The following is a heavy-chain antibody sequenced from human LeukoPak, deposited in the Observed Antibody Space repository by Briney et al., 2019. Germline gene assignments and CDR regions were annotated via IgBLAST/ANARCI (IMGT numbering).Heavy chain of an antibody. J-gene: IGHJ5*02. CDR1: GFTFSTYT. Sequence: GGSLRLSCAASGFTFSTYTMNWVRQDPGKGLEWVSSISSSGTYIFYADSVKGRFTISRDNAKNSLYLQMSSLRAEDTAMYYCARDNVAWNDVHWFDPWGQGTLVTVSS. CDR3: ARDNVAWNDVHWFDP. CDR2: ISSSGTYI. D-gene: IGHD1-1*01. V-gene: IGHV3-21*01.